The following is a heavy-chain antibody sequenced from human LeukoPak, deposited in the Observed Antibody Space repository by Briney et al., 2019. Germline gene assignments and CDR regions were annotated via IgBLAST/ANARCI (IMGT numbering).Heavy chain of an antibody. CDR3: AKDKYSSGWHSTSLFDY. Sequence: GVLRLSCAASGFTFSSYAMSWVRQAPGKGLEWVSAISGSGGSTYYADSVKGRFTISRDNSKNMLYLQMNSLRAEDTAVYYCAKDKYSSGWHSTSLFDYWGQGTLVTVSS. D-gene: IGHD6-19*01. J-gene: IGHJ4*02. CDR1: GFTFSSYA. CDR2: ISGSGGST. V-gene: IGHV3-23*01.